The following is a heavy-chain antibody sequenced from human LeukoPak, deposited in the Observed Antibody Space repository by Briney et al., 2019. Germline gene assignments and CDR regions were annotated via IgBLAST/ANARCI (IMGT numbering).Heavy chain of an antibody. J-gene: IGHJ4*02. Sequence: PSETLSLTCTVSGDSITSHDYWSWIRQPAGQGLEWIGRIYSTGSTNYNPSLKSRVTMFVDTSKNAFSLKLSSVTAADTGVYYCARTAIHDHSGSYFDSWGQGTLVAVSS. CDR3: ARTAIHDHSGSYFDS. D-gene: IGHD1-26*01. V-gene: IGHV4-4*07. CDR1: GDSITSHDY. CDR2: IYSTGST.